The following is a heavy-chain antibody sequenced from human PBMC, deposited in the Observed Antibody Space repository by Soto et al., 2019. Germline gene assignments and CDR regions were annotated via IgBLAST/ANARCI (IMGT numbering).Heavy chain of an antibody. CDR3: ARGSIDHAFDI. Sequence: EVQVVESGGDLVQPGGSLRLSCAASGFSFSNYWMHWVRQAPGKGLVWVSRVNNDGRDTIYADSVMGRFTVSRDNAKNTLFLQMNRLRIDDTAMYYCARGSIDHAFDIWGQGTMVTVSS. J-gene: IGHJ3*02. CDR1: GFSFSNYW. CDR2: VNNDGRDT. D-gene: IGHD3-9*01. V-gene: IGHV3-74*01.